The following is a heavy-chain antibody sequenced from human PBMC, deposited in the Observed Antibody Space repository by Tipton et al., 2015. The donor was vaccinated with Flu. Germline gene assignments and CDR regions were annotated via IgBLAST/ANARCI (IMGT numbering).Heavy chain of an antibody. CDR3: ARDLWNDRRAYYYYGVDV. Sequence: TLSLTCTVSGASISSAAYYWSWIRQPAGKGLEWIGRIYTSGSTNYNPSLKSRVSISLDTSKKQFSLKLTSVTAADTAVYYCARDLWNDRRAYYYYGVDVWGQGTTVTVSS. V-gene: IGHV4-61*02. J-gene: IGHJ6*02. CDR2: IYTSGST. CDR1: GASISSAAYY. D-gene: IGHD1-1*01.